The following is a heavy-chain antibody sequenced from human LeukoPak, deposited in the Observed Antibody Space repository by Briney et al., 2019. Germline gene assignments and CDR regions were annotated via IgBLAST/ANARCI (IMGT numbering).Heavy chain of an antibody. CDR1: GYTFTGYY. J-gene: IGHJ4*02. V-gene: IGHV1-18*04. Sequence: GASVKVSCKASGYTFTGYYVHWVRQAPGQGLEWMGWISAYNGNTNYAQKLQGRVTMTTDTSTSTAYMELRSLRSDDTAVYYCARGGAAAASRWFDYWGQGTLVTVSS. CDR3: ARGGAAAASRWFDY. CDR2: ISAYNGNT. D-gene: IGHD6-13*01.